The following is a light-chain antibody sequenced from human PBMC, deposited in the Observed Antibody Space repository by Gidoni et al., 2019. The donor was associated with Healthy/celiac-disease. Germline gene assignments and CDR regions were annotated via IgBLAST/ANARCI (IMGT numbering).Light chain of an antibody. CDR2: AAS. Sequence: DIKMTQSPSSLTASVGDSVTITCRARQSISSYLNWYQQKPGKAPKLLIYAASSLQSGVPSRFSGSGSGTDFTLTISSLQPEDFATYYCQQSYSTPPLTFGGGTKVEIK. V-gene: IGKV1-39*01. J-gene: IGKJ4*01. CDR3: QQSYSTPPLT. CDR1: QSISSY.